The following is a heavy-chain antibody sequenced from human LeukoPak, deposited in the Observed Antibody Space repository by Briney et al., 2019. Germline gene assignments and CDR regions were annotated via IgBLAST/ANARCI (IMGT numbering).Heavy chain of an antibody. J-gene: IGHJ4*02. CDR1: GFTFSSYA. CDR2: ISYDGSNK. D-gene: IGHD3-9*01. CDR3: AKVTYYDILTGYYPPDY. Sequence: PGRSLRLSCAASGFTFSSYAMHWVRQAAGKGLEWVAAISYDGSNKYYADSVKGRFTISRDNSKNTLYVQMNSLRAEDTAVYYCAKVTYYDILTGYYPPDYWGQGTLVTVSS. V-gene: IGHV3-30*04.